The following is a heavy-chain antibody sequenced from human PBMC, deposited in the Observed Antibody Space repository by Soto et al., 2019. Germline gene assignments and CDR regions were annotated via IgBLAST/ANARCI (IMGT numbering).Heavy chain of an antibody. V-gene: IGHV3-21*01. CDR2: ISSSSSYI. D-gene: IGHD3-22*01. CDR3: AKTYYYDSSGYYNYYGMDV. CDR1: GFTFSSYS. J-gene: IGHJ6*02. Sequence: PGGSLRLSCAASGFTFSSYSMNWVRQAPGKGLEWVSSISSSSSYIYYADSVKGRFTISRDNAKNSLYLRMNSLRAEDTAVYYCAKTYYYDSSGYYNYYGMDVWGQGTTVTVSS.